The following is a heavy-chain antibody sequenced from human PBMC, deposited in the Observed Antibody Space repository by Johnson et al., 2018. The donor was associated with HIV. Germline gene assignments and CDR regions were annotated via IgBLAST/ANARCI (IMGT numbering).Heavy chain of an antibody. D-gene: IGHD5-18*01. CDR1: GFTVSSNY. V-gene: IGHV3-53*01. Sequence: VQLVESGGGLIQPGGSLRLSCAASGFTVSSNYMSWVRQAPGQGLEWVSVIYSDGTTYYADSVKGRFTISRDNSKNTLYLQMNSLRAEDTALCYCAKGQGYGYDLSSPFGIWGQGTMVTVSS. J-gene: IGHJ3*02. CDR3: AKGQGYGYDLSSPFGI. CDR2: IYSDGTT.